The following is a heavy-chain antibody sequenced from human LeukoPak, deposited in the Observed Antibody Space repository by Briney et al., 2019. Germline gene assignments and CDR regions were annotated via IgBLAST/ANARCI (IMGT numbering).Heavy chain of an antibody. CDR1: GFSFSSSW. CDR3: ATTGSGSYYDY. D-gene: IGHD1-26*01. V-gene: IGHV3-74*01. Sequence: GGSLRLSCAASGFSFSSSWMHWVRQVPGKGLEWVSRINDDETSTTYAESVKGRFTISRDNAKNTLFLQMNSLRAEDTAVYYCATTGSGSYYDYWGQGTVVTVSS. CDR2: INDDETST. J-gene: IGHJ4*02.